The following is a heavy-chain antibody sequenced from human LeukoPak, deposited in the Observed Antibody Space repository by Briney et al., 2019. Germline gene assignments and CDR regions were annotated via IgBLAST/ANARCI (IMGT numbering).Heavy chain of an antibody. V-gene: IGHV3-53*01. Sequence: GGSLRLSCTVSGFTVSSNSMSWVRQAPGKGLEWVSFIYSDNTHYSDSVKGRFTISRDNSKNTLYLQMNSLRAEDTAVYYCARADHYYYYYMDVWGKGTTVTISS. CDR1: GFTVSSNS. J-gene: IGHJ6*03. CDR2: IYSDNT. CDR3: ARADHYYYYYMDV.